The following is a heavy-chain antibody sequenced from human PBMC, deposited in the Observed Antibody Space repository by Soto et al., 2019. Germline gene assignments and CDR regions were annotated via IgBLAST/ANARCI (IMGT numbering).Heavy chain of an antibody. CDR1: GFTFSSYS. J-gene: IGHJ6*02. Sequence: GGSLRLSCAASGFTFSSYSMNWVRQAPGKGLEWVSYISSSSSTIYYADSVKGRFTISRDNAKNSLYLQMNSLRDEDTAVYYCARDFTLIQDIVVVPAAKRLYYYYGMDVWGQGTTVTVSS. CDR3: ARDFTLIQDIVVVPAAKRLYYYYGMDV. D-gene: IGHD2-2*01. CDR2: ISSSSSTI. V-gene: IGHV3-48*02.